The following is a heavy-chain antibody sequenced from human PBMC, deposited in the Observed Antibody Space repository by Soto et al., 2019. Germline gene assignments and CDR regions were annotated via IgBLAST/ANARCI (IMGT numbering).Heavy chain of an antibody. CDR1: GGSISSGDYY. V-gene: IGHV4-30-4*01. CDR3: ARRRSNYARSGWQQWLVLGWFDP. Sequence: SSETLSLTCTVSGGSISSGDYYWSWIRQPPGKGLEWIGYIYYSGSTYYNPSLKSRVTISVDTSKNQFSLKLSSVTAADTAVYYCARRRSNYARSGWQQWLVLGWFDPWGQGTLVTVSS. D-gene: IGHD6-19*01. J-gene: IGHJ5*02. CDR2: IYYSGST.